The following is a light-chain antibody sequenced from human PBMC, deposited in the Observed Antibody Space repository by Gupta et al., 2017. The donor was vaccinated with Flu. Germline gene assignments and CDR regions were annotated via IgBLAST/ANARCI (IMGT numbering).Light chain of an antibody. CDR1: HQIDKW. CDR3: QQYESYRT. V-gene: IGKV1-5*03. CDR2: RAS. J-gene: IGKJ1*01. Sequence: DIQMTQSPSSLSAFIGDRVTITCRASHQIDKWLAWYQEKPGKPPKLLIYRASTLKNGIPSRFSGSGSGTEFTLTISSLQPDGSATYFCQQYESYRTFGQGTKVEIK.